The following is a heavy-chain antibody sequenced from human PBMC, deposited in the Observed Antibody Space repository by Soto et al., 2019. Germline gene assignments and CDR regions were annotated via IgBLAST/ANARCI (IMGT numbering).Heavy chain of an antibody. V-gene: IGHV4-34*01. CDR1: GGSFSGYY. J-gene: IGHJ4*02. CDR3: ALTSIPLGYCSSTSCYPPPPTFDY. CDR2: INHSGST. Sequence: QVQLQQWGAGLLKPSETLSLTCAVYGGSFSGYYWSWIRQPPGKGLEWIGEINHSGSTNYNPSLKSRVTLSVDTSKNQFSLKRSSVTAADTAVYYCALTSIPLGYCSSTSCYPPPPTFDYWGQGTLVTVSS. D-gene: IGHD2-2*01.